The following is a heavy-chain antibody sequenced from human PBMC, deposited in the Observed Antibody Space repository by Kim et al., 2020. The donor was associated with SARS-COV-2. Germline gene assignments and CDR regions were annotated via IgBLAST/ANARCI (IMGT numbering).Heavy chain of an antibody. CDR3: AKEGTALRSGWLDY. CDR1: GFTFSSYG. CDR2: ISYDGSNK. Sequence: GGSLRLSCAASGFTFSSYGMHWVRQAPGKGLEWVAVISYDGSNKYYADSVKGRFTISRDNSKNTLYLQMNSLRAEDTAVYYCAKEGTALRSGWLDYWGQGTLVTVSS. J-gene: IGHJ4*02. D-gene: IGHD6-19*01. V-gene: IGHV3-30*18.